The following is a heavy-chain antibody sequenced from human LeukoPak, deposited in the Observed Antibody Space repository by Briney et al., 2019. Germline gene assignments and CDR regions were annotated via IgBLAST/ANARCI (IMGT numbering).Heavy chain of an antibody. CDR1: GFSFHDYT. CDR3: ARGTDPHHYYYGSGFDP. Sequence: GGSLRLSCAASGFSFHDYTMHWVRQAPGKGLEWVSLISWDVGTTKYVDSVKGRFTISRDNSKNSLYLQMNRLRTEDTALYYCARGTDPHHYYYGSGFDPWGQGTLVTVSS. J-gene: IGHJ5*02. D-gene: IGHD3-10*01. CDR2: ISWDVGTT. V-gene: IGHV3-43*01.